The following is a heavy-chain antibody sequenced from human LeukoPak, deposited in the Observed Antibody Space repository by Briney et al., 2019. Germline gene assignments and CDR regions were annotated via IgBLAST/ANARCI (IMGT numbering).Heavy chain of an antibody. Sequence: ASVKVSCKASGYTLTSYGISWVRQAPGQGLEWMGWISANNGNTNYAQKFQGRVTITTDESTSTAYMELSSLRSEDTAVYYCARDCKHGDYFDYWGQGTLVTVSS. J-gene: IGHJ4*02. CDR2: ISANNGNT. CDR1: GYTLTSYG. D-gene: IGHD2/OR15-2a*01. CDR3: ARDCKHGDYFDY. V-gene: IGHV1-18*01.